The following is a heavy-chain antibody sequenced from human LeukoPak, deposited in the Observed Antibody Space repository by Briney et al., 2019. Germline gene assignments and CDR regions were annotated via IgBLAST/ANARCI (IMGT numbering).Heavy chain of an antibody. V-gene: IGHV3-30*03. Sequence: PGRSLRPSCAASGFTFSSYGMHWVRQAPGKGLEWVAVISYDGSNKYYADSVKGRFTISRDNAKNSLYLQMNSLRAEDTAVYYCARERGGRTYYDILTGYSYYFDYWGQGTLVTVSS. J-gene: IGHJ4*02. D-gene: IGHD3-9*01. CDR3: ARERGGRTYYDILTGYSYYFDY. CDR2: ISYDGSNK. CDR1: GFTFSSYG.